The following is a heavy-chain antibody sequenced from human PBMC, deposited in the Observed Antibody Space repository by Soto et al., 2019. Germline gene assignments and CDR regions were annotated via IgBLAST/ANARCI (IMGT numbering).Heavy chain of an antibody. CDR3: ARVVGFDP. J-gene: IGHJ5*02. V-gene: IGHV3-11*01. Sequence: PGGSLRLSCAASGFTFSDYYMMWIRQAPGKGLECVSFISSDGSMIYYVDSVEGRFTISRDNTKNALYLQMNSLRAEDTAVYYCARVVGFDPWGPGTMVTV. CDR1: GFTFSDYY. CDR2: ISSDGSMI.